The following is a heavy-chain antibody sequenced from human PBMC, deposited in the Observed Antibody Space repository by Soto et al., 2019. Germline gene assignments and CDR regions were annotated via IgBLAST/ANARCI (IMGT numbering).Heavy chain of an antibody. J-gene: IGHJ4*02. CDR2: TYHNGIT. D-gene: IGHD6-13*01. CDR1: SGSIDNVYW. V-gene: IGHV4-4*02. Sequence: PSETLSLTCAVSSGSIDNVYWWSWVRQSPGKGLEWIGETYHNGITNYNPSLESRVTISIDTSKNQFSLKLNSVTAADTAVYYCASRHSSPYFDYWGQGTLVTVSS. CDR3: ASRHSSPYFDY.